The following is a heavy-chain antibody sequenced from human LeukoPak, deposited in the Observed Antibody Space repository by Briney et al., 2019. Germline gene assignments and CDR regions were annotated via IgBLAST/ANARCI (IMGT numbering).Heavy chain of an antibody. D-gene: IGHD5/OR15-5a*01. J-gene: IGHJ3*02. Sequence: AGGSLRLSCAASGFTFSSNYMSWVRQAPGKGLEWVSVIYSGGSTYYADSVKGRFTISRDNSKNTLYLQMNSLRAEDTAVYYCAREGSTDAFDIWGQGTMVTVSS. CDR2: IYSGGST. CDR3: AREGSTDAFDI. CDR1: GFTFSSNY. V-gene: IGHV3-53*01.